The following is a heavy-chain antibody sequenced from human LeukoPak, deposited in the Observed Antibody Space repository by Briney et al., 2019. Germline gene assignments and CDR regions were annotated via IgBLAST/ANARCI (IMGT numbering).Heavy chain of an antibody. J-gene: IGHJ4*02. D-gene: IGHD6-13*01. CDR2: IGATGVDT. CDR1: GFTFSNYG. Sequence: GGSLRLSCAASGFTFSNYGMSWVRQAPGKGLEEVSLIGATGVDTYYADSVKGRFIISRDNSKNIVYLQMKSLRAEDAAVYYCGKASAALRRPYEYWGQGALVTVPS. CDR3: GKASAALRRPYEY. V-gene: IGHV3-23*01.